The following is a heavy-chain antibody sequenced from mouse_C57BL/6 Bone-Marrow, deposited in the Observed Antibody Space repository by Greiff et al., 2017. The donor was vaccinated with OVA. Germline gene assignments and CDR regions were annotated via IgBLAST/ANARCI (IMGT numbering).Heavy chain of an antibody. CDR1: GYTFTSYW. CDR2: IYPGSGST. CDR3: AREGIYYDYDEGDFDY. Sequence: QVQLQQSGAELVKPGASVKMSCKASGYTFTSYWITWVKQRPGQGLEWIGDIYPGSGSTNYNEKFKSKATLTVDTSSSTAYMQLSSLTSEDSAVYYCAREGIYYDYDEGDFDYWGQGTTLTVSS. J-gene: IGHJ2*01. V-gene: IGHV1-55*01. D-gene: IGHD2-4*01.